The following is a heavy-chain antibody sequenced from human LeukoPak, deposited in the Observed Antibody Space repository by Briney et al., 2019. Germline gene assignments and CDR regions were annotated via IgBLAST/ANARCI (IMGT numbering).Heavy chain of an antibody. Sequence: PGGSLRLSCAASGFTFSSYAMSWVRQTPGKGLEWVSVISGSGGSTYYADSVKGRFTISRDNSKNTLYLQMNSLRAADTAVYYCAKSVRGPYYYYYMDVWGKGTTVTVSS. J-gene: IGHJ6*03. CDR2: ISGSGGST. CDR1: GFTFSSYA. CDR3: AKSVRGPYYYYYMDV. D-gene: IGHD3-10*01. V-gene: IGHV3-23*01.